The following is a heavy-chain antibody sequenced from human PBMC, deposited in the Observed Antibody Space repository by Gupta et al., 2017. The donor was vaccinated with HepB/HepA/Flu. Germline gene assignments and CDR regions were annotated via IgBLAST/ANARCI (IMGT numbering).Heavy chain of an antibody. CDR3: AKSGGNSDFDY. J-gene: IGHJ4*01. V-gene: IGHV3-23*01. Sequence: EVQLLESGGGLVQPGGSLRLSCAASGFSFSSYAMSWVRQAPGKGLEWVSAISGSGDFTYYADSVKGRFTISRDNFKNTLYLQMNSLRAEDTAVYYCAKSGGNSDFDYWGHGTLVTVSS. D-gene: IGHD4-23*01. CDR2: ISGSGDFT. CDR1: GFSFSSYA.